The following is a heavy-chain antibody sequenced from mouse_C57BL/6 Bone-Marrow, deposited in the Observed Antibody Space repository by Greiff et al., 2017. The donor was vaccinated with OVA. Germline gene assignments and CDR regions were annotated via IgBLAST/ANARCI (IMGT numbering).Heavy chain of an antibody. CDR2: ISSGSSTI. V-gene: IGHV5-17*01. CDR3: SRYYAMDY. CDR1: GFTFSDYG. J-gene: IGHJ4*01. Sequence: EVQLVESGGGLVKPGGSLKLSCAASGFTFSDYGMHWVRQAPEKGLEWVAYISSGSSTIYYADTVKGRFTIPSDNAKNTLFLHITSLCSAVTAMYYSSRYYAMDYWGQGTSVTVSS.